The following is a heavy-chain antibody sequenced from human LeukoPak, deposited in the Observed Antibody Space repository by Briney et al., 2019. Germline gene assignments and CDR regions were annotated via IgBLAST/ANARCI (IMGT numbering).Heavy chain of an antibody. CDR1: GFTFSSYA. V-gene: IGHV3-23*01. D-gene: IGHD3-3*01. CDR3: AKGSSFWSGSSFDY. CDR2: ISGSGGST. Sequence: GGSLRLSCAASGFTFSSYAMSWVRQAPGKGLEWVSAISGSGGSTYYADSVKGRFTISRDNSKNTLYLQMNSLRAEDTAVYSCAKGSSFWSGSSFDYWGQGTLVTVSS. J-gene: IGHJ4*02.